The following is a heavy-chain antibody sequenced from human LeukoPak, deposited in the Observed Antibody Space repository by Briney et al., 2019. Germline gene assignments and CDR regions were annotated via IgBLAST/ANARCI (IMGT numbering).Heavy chain of an antibody. D-gene: IGHD2-2*02. CDR1: GYTFTSYG. CDR3: ARLYCSSTSCYKAGNRFDP. J-gene: IGHJ5*02. Sequence: ASVKVSCKASGYTFTSYGISWVRQAPGQGLEWMGWINPNSGGTNYAQKLQGRVTMTRDTSISTAYMELSRLRSDDTAVYYCARLYCSSTSCYKAGNRFDPWGQGTLVTVS. V-gene: IGHV1-2*02. CDR2: INPNSGGT.